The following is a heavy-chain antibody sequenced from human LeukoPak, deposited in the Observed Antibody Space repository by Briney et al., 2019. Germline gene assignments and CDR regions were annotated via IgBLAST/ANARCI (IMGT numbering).Heavy chain of an antibody. CDR2: IRSKVYGETT. Sequence: GGSLRLSCTASGFTFGDYAISWARQAPGQGLEWLGFIRSKVYGETTVYAASVKGRFTVSRDDSNNLAYLEMNSLQTEDTAMYYCTRLVAYLDYWGQGTLVTVSS. J-gene: IGHJ4*02. V-gene: IGHV3-49*04. CDR3: TRLVAYLDY. D-gene: IGHD2-15*01. CDR1: GFTFGDYA.